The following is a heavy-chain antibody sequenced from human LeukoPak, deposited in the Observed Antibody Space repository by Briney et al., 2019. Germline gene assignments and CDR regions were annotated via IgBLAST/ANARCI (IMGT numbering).Heavy chain of an antibody. CDR3: AKDPYGVAAAPLGFDP. CDR2: INTRGDNT. CDR1: GLTFSDYV. J-gene: IGHJ5*02. Sequence: PGGSLRLSCAVSGLTFSDYVMSWVRQAPGKGLEWVSAINTRGDNTYYADSVKGRFTISRDNSKNTLYLQMNSLSDEDTAVYYCAKDPYGVAAAPLGFDPWGQGTLVTVSS. D-gene: IGHD6-13*01. V-gene: IGHV3-23*01.